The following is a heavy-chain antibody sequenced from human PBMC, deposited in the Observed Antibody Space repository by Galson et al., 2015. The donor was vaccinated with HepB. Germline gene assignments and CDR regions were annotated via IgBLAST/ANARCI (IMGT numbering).Heavy chain of an antibody. CDR2: INPSGGST. J-gene: IGHJ6*03. V-gene: IGHV1-46*04. CDR1: GYTFTRYY. CDR3: ARPAYDFWSGYSIYYMDV. Sequence: SVKVSCKASGYTFTRYYMHWVRQAPGQGLEWMGIINPSGGSTSYAQKLQGRVTLTRDTSTSTVYMELSSLRSEDTAVYYCARPAYDFWSGYSIYYMDVWGKGTTVTVSS. D-gene: IGHD3-3*01.